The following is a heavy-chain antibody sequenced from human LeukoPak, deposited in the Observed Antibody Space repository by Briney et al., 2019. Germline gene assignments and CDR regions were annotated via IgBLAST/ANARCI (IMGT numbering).Heavy chain of an antibody. J-gene: IGHJ4*02. CDR3: ARSEVVAANGLEKNFDY. Sequence: GESLKISCKGSGYSFTSHWISWVRQMPGKGLEWMGRIDPSDSYTNYSPSFQGHVTISADKSISTAYLQWSSLKASDTAMYYCARSEVVAANGLEKNFDYWGQGTLVTVSS. V-gene: IGHV5-10-1*01. CDR2: IDPSDSYT. D-gene: IGHD2-15*01. CDR1: GYSFTSHW.